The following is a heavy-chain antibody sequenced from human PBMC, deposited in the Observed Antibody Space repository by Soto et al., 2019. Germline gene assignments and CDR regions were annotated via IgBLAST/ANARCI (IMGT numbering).Heavy chain of an antibody. V-gene: IGHV3-30-3*01. Sequence: QVQLVESGGGVVQPGRSLRLSCAASGFTFSSYAMHWVRQAPGKGLEWVAVISYDGSNKYYADSVKGRFTISRDNSKNTLYLQMNSLGAEDTAVYYCAREGSTVTPYYYYYGMDVWGQGTTVTVSS. CDR1: GFTFSSYA. CDR2: ISYDGSNK. D-gene: IGHD4-17*01. J-gene: IGHJ6*02. CDR3: AREGSTVTPYYYYYGMDV.